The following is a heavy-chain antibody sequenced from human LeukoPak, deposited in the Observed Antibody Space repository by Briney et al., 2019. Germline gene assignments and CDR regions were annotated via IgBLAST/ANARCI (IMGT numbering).Heavy chain of an antibody. V-gene: IGHV3-53*01. CDR3: AKGRGYSSGYYY. CDR2: IYSGGST. CDR1: GFTVSSNY. Sequence: GGSLRLSCAASGFTVSSNYMSWVRQAPGKGLEWVSVIYSGGSTYHADSVKGRFTISRDNSKNTLYLQMNSLRAEDTAVYYCAKGRGYSSGYYYWGQGTLVTVSS. D-gene: IGHD3-22*01. J-gene: IGHJ4*02.